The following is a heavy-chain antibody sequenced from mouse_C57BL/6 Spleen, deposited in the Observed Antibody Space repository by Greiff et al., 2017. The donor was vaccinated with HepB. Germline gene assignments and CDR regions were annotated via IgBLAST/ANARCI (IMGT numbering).Heavy chain of an antibody. D-gene: IGHD1-1*01. V-gene: IGHV5-9-1*02. CDR3: TRDEGTVVATGFDY. CDR1: GFTFSSYA. CDR2: ISSGGDYI. J-gene: IGHJ2*01. Sequence: EVQLVESGEGLVKPGGSLKLSCAASGFTFSSYAMSWVRQTPEKRLEWVAYISSGGDYIYYADTVKGRFTISRDNARNTLYLQMSSLKSEDTATYYCTRDEGTVVATGFDYWGQGTTLTVSS.